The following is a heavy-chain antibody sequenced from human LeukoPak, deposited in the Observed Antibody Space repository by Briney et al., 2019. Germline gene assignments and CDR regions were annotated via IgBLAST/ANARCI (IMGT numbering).Heavy chain of an antibody. CDR2: ISSSSSYI. Sequence: GGSLRLPCAASGFTFSIYSMNCVRQAPGKGREGGSSISSSSSYIYYADSVKGRFTISRDNAKTSLYLQMNSLRAEETAVYYCARDRSSFVAAESSAFDIWGQGAMVTVSS. J-gene: IGHJ3*02. CDR3: ARDRSSFVAAESSAFDI. CDR1: GFTFSIYS. D-gene: IGHD6-13*01. V-gene: IGHV3-21*01.